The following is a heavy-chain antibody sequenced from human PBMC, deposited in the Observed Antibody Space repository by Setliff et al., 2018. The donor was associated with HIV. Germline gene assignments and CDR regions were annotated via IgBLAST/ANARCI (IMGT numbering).Heavy chain of an antibody. V-gene: IGHV1-18*01. CDR3: ARITVDTAMAYDY. CDR1: GYTFNNYG. D-gene: IGHD5-18*01. CDR2: INTHSGYT. Sequence: ASVKVSCKASGYTFNNYGISWVRQAPGQGLEWMGWINTHSGYTNYAQNVQGRVTVTMDTSISTAYMELSRLRSDDTAVYYCARITVDTAMAYDYWGQGTLVTVSS. J-gene: IGHJ4*02.